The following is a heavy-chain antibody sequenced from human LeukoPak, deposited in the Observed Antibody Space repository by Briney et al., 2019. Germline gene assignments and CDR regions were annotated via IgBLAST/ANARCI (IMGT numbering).Heavy chain of an antibody. V-gene: IGHV3-49*04. Sequence: GGSLRLSCAASGFTFSSHGMNWVRQAPGKWLEWVGFIRSKAYGGTTEYAASVKGRFTISRDDSKSIAYLQMNSLKTEDTAVYYCTRVMVVTVSGFDYWGQGTLVTVSS. CDR1: GFTFSSHG. D-gene: IGHD2-21*02. CDR2: IRSKAYGGTT. J-gene: IGHJ4*02. CDR3: TRVMVVTVSGFDY.